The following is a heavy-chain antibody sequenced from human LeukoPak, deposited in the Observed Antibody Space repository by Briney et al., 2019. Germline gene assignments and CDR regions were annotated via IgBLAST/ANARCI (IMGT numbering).Heavy chain of an antibody. V-gene: IGHV7-4-1*02. CDR3: ARVSIAVAGPPELLYGMDV. Sequence: ASVKVSCKASGYTFTSYAMNWVRQAPGQGLEWMGWINTNTGNPTYAQGFTGRFVFPLDTSVSTAYLQISSLKAEDTAVYYCARVSIAVAGPPELLYGMDVWGQGTTVTVSS. CDR1: GYTFTSYA. D-gene: IGHD6-19*01. CDR2: INTNTGNP. J-gene: IGHJ6*02.